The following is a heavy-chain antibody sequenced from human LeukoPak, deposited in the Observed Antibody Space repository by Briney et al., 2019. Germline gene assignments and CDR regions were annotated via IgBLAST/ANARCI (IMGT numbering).Heavy chain of an antibody. J-gene: IGHJ4*02. Sequence: GGSLRLSCAASGFTFSNYAMNWVRQAPGKGLEWVSSIGGSGGNTYYADSAKGRFSISRDNSKNTLYLQMNSLRADDTAVYYCAKDNGVSSSSSYFDYWGQGTLVTVSS. CDR3: AKDNGVSSSSSYFDY. CDR1: GFTFSNYA. CDR2: IGGSGGNT. D-gene: IGHD6-6*01. V-gene: IGHV3-23*01.